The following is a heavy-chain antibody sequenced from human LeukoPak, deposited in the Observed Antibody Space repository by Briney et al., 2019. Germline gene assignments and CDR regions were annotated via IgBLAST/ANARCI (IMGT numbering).Heavy chain of an antibody. Sequence: SVKVSCKASGGTFSSYAISWVRQAPGQGLEWMGGIIPIFGTANYAQKFQGRVTITADESTSTAYMELSSLRSEDTAVYYCARDRSDRTRGNSDYWGQGTLVTVSS. CDR1: GGTFSSYA. V-gene: IGHV1-69*13. D-gene: IGHD4-23*01. CDR2: IIPIFGTA. J-gene: IGHJ4*02. CDR3: ARDRSDRTRGNSDY.